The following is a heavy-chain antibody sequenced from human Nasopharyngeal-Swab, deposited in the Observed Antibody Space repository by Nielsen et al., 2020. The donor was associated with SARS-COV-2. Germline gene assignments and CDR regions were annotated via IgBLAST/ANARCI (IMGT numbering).Heavy chain of an antibody. J-gene: IGHJ4*02. D-gene: IGHD2-15*01. CDR2: IIPTFGTA. V-gene: IGHV1-69*01. CDR3: ARDPADCSGGSCEAR. Sequence: WVRQAPGQGLEWMGGIIPTFGTANYAQKFQGRVTITADESTGTAYMELGSLRSEDTAVYYCARDPADCSGGSCEARWGQGTLVTVSS.